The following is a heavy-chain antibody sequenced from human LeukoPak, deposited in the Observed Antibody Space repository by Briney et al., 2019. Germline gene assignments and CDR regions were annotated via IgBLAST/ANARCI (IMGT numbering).Heavy chain of an antibody. CDR2: ISWNSGSI. Sequence: GGSLRLSCAASGFTFDDYAMHWVRQAPGKGLEWVSGISWNSGSIGYADSVKGRFTISRDNSKNTLYLQMNSLRAEDTAVYYCAKDRGGVDTAMVTGFDYWGQGTLVTVSS. CDR3: AKDRGGVDTAMVTGFDY. V-gene: IGHV3-9*01. D-gene: IGHD5-18*01. J-gene: IGHJ4*02. CDR1: GFTFDDYA.